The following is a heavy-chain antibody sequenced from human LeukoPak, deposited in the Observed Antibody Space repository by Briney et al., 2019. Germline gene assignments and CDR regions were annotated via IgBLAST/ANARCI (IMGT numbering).Heavy chain of an antibody. D-gene: IGHD1-26*01. V-gene: IGHV3-7*01. CDR1: GFTFSSYW. Sequence: GGSLRLSCAASGFTFSSYWMSWVRQAPGKGLEWVANIKQDGSEKYYVDSVKGRFAISRDNAKNSLYLQINSLRAEDTAVYYCARDSWWELPSTVDYWGQGTLVTVSS. CDR3: ARDSWWELPSTVDY. J-gene: IGHJ4*02. CDR2: IKQDGSEK.